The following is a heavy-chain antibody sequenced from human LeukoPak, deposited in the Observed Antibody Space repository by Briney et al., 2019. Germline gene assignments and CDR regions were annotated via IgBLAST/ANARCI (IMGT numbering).Heavy chain of an antibody. J-gene: IGHJ4*02. CDR2: IRQDGTEK. CDR1: GFTFSSYG. Sequence: AGGSLRLSCAASGFTFSSYGMHWVRQAPGKGLEWVANIRQDGTEKYYVDSVKGRFTISRDNAKNSLYLQMNSLRAEDTAVYYCARGRAVADYWGQGTLVTVSS. CDR3: ARGRAVADY. D-gene: IGHD6-19*01. V-gene: IGHV3-7*01.